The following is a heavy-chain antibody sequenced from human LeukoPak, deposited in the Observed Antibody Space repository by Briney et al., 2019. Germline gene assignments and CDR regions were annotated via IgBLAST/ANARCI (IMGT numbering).Heavy chain of an antibody. V-gene: IGHV3-23*01. CDR1: GFTFSSYA. J-gene: IGHJ4*02. CDR3: AKEPPYNWNLGGYFDY. Sequence: GGSLRLSCAASGFTFSSYAMSWDRQAPGKGLEWVSAISGSGGSTYYADSVKGRFTISRDNSKNTLYLQMNSLRAEDTAVYYCAKEPPYNWNLGGYFDYWGQGTLVTVSS. CDR2: ISGSGGST. D-gene: IGHD1-20*01.